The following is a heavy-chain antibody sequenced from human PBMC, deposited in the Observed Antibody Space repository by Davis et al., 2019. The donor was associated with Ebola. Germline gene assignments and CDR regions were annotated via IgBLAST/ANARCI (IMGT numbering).Heavy chain of an antibody. V-gene: IGHV1-58*01. CDR3: ARGPHLYYDFWSGSPRENWFDP. D-gene: IGHD3-3*01. CDR2: LVVGSGNT. J-gene: IGHJ5*02. Sequence: ASSVNVSRQASVFTFTRSAVQWVRPARGQRLEWIGWLVVGSGNTNYAQKFQERVTITRDMSTSTAYMELSSLRSEDTAVYYCARGPHLYYDFWSGSPRENWFDPWGQGTLVTVSS. CDR1: VFTFTRSA.